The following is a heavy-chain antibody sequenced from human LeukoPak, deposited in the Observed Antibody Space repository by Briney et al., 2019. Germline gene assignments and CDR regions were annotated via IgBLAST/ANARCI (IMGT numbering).Heavy chain of an antibody. D-gene: IGHD3-10*02. V-gene: IGHV1-46*01. J-gene: IGHJ4*02. CDR1: GYTLTIYY. CDR2: INPSGGST. Sequence: ASAKVSCKASGYTLTIYYVHWVRQAPGQGLEWMGIINPSGGSTTYAQKFQGRVTMTRDTSSSTVYMELSSLRSEDTAVYFCARGGITMFYDCWGQGTLVTVSS. CDR3: ARGGITMFYDC.